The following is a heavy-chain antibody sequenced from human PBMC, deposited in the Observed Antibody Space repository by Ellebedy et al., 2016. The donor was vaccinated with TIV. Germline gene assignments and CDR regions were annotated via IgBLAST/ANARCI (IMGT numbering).Heavy chain of an antibody. V-gene: IGHV1-46*01. D-gene: IGHD3-10*01. CDR2: INPFSGNT. CDR3: ARGKRVGLVWFGELGH. J-gene: IGHJ4*02. Sequence: AASVKVSCKASGYTLTSHYVHWARQAPGQGLEWMGVINPFSGNTNYAQRFQGRLTMTRDTSTSTVYMELSSVTSEDTAVNYCARGKRVGLVWFGELGHWGQGTVVTVSS. CDR1: GYTLTSHY.